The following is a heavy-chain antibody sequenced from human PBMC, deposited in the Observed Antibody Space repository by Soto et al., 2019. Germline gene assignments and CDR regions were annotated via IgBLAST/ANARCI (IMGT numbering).Heavy chain of an antibody. CDR2: ISNRGET. CDR3: ARGLRYCRGGSCSITGDAYDI. D-gene: IGHD2-15*01. Sequence: EVQLVESGGGLVQPGGSLRLSCTASGFIVSDTYVNWVRQAPGKRLEWVSVISNRGETHYADSLRGRFSLSRDISDNTLHLQMNNRRVEDTAVYYCARGLRYCRGGSCSITGDAYDIWGQGTMVTVSS. V-gene: IGHV3-66*01. J-gene: IGHJ3*02. CDR1: GFIVSDTY.